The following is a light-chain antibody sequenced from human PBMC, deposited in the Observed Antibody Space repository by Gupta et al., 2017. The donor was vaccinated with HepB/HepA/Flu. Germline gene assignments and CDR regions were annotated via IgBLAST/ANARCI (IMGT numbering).Light chain of an antibody. CDR2: NDD. Sequence: QSVLTQPPSASGTPGQRVTISCSGSSSNVGRDNVYWYQQLPGTAPKLLIYNDDQRPSGVPDRFSGSKSGTSASLAISGLRSEDEADYYCAAWDNSLRGYVFGTGTWVTVL. CDR1: SSNVGRDN. J-gene: IGLJ1*01. CDR3: AAWDNSLRGYV. V-gene: IGLV1-47*02.